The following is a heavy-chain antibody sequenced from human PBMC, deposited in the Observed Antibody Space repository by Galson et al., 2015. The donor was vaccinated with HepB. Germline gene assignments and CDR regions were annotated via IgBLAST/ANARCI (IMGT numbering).Heavy chain of an antibody. V-gene: IGHV1-18*01. CDR3: ARDYSESSGYHAEYFHH. CDR2: ISAYNGNT. J-gene: IGHJ1*01. D-gene: IGHD3-22*01. CDR1: GYTFTSYA. Sequence: SVKVSCKASGYTFTSYAMHWVRQAPGQGLEWMGWISAYNGNTNYAQKLQGRVTMTTDTSTSTAYMELRSLRSDDTAVYYCARDYSESSGYHAEYFHHWGQGTLVTVSS.